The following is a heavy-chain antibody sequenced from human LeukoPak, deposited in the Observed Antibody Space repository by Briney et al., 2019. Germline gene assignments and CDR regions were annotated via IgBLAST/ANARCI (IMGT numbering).Heavy chain of an antibody. V-gene: IGHV5-10-1*01. D-gene: IGHD3-3*01. Sequence: GESLKISCKCSGYSFTNYWITWVRQLPRKGLEWMGRIDPSDSYTNYNPSFQGHVTISTDKSISTAYLQWSSLKAEDTTMYYCARPLSGVSRLPNFWGQGTLVTVSS. CDR2: IDPSDSYT. J-gene: IGHJ4*02. CDR1: GYSFTNYW. CDR3: ARPLSGVSRLPNF.